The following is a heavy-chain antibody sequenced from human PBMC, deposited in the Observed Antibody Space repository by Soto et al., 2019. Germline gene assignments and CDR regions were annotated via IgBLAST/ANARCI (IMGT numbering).Heavy chain of an antibody. CDR2: IYSSGST. CDR1: GDFISTSSYY. J-gene: IGHJ6*02. V-gene: IGHV4-39*01. Sequence: QLQLQESGPELVKPSETLSLTCTVSGDFISTSSYYWGWIRQPPGKGLEWIGSIYSSGSTYYNPSLKSRVXXXXXXXXXXXXXXXXXXXXXXXXXXXXXXXXXXXYGMDVWGQGTTVTVSS. CDR3: XXXXXXXYGMDV.